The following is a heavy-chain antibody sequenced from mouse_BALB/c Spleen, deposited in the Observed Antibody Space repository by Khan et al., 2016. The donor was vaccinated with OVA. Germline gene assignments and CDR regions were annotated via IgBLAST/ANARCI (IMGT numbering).Heavy chain of an antibody. Sequence: LKQSGSELVRPGASVKLSCKASGFTFTSYWMHWVKQRPGQGLEWIGDIYPGSGSTNYDEKFKSKATLTVDTSSSQAYMQLSSLTSEDAAVYDCTRWSYWFAYWGQGPLVTVSA. CDR3: TRWSYWFAY. J-gene: IGHJ3*01. CDR2: IYPGSGST. D-gene: IGHD2-12*01. CDR1: GFTFTSYW. V-gene: IGHV1S22*01.